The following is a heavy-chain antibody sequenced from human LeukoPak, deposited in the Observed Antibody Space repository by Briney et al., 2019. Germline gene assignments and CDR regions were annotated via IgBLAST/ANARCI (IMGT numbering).Heavy chain of an antibody. J-gene: IGHJ3*02. V-gene: IGHV4-61*02. CDR3: ASLGGFAI. Sequence: SETLSLTCTVSGDSISSGSYYWNWIRQPAGKGPEWIGRFYISGGTNYNPSLKSRVTISVDTSKNQFSLKLTSVTAADTAVYYCASLGGFAIWGQGTVVTVSS. CDR1: GDSISSGSYY. CDR2: FYISGGT.